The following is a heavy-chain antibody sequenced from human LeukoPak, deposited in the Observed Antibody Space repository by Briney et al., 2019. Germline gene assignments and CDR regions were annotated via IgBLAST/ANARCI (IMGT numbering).Heavy chain of an antibody. CDR3: AVQMGGSDYYYYMDV. Sequence: PSETLSVTCTVSGGSISSSSYYWGWIRQPPGKGLEWIGSIYYSGSTYYNPSLKSRVTISVDTSKNQFSLKLSSVTAAGTAVYYCAVQMGGSDYYYYMDVWGKGTTVTVSS. V-gene: IGHV4-39*01. CDR1: GGSISSSSYY. CDR2: IYYSGST. J-gene: IGHJ6*03. D-gene: IGHD3-16*01.